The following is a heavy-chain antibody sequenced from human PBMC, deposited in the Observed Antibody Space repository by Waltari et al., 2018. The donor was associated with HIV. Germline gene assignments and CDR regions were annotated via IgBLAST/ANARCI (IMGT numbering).Heavy chain of an antibody. CDR2: INAGNGNT. CDR3: ARDRGTLTMSQTGDFPFDI. CDR1: GYTFTSYA. Sequence: QVQLVQSGAEVKKPGASVKVSCKASGYTFTSYAMHWVRQAPGQRLEWMGWINAGNGNTKYSQKFQGRVTITRDTSASTAYMELSSLRSEDTAVYYCARDRGTLTMSQTGDFPFDIWGQGTMVTVSS. D-gene: IGHD3-22*01. J-gene: IGHJ3*02. V-gene: IGHV1-3*01.